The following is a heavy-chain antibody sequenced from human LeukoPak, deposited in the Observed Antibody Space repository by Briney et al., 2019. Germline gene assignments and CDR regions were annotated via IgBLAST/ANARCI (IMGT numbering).Heavy chain of an antibody. Sequence: ASVKVSCKVSGYTLTELSMHWVRQAPGKGLEWMGGFDPEDGETIYAQKFQGRVTMTEDTATSTAYMELRSLRSDDTAVYYCARIPGSYLIRSYAFDIWGQGTRVTVSS. CDR1: GYTLTELS. D-gene: IGHD1-26*01. V-gene: IGHV1-24*01. CDR2: FDPEDGET. J-gene: IGHJ3*02. CDR3: ARIPGSYLIRSYAFDI.